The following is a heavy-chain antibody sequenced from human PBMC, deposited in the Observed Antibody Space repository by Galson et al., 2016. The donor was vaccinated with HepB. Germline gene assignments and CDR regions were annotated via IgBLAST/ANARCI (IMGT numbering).Heavy chain of an antibody. Sequence: SLRLSCAASGFTFYNYATTWVRQAPGKGLAWVSSISGSGDGTYYADSVKGRFTISRDNSKNTLYLQMNSLRAEDTAVYYCANSVDTNSWYPLDFWGQGTLVTVSS. D-gene: IGHD2/OR15-2a*01. V-gene: IGHV3-23*01. CDR2: ISGSGDGT. J-gene: IGHJ4*02. CDR3: ANSVDTNSWYPLDF. CDR1: GFTFYNYA.